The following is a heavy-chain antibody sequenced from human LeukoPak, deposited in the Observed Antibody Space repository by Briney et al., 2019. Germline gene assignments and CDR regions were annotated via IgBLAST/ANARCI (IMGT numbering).Heavy chain of an antibody. CDR2: IYSGGST. CDR3: ARDRYYYDSSGYSPFDY. V-gene: IGHV3-53*01. CDR1: GFTVSSNY. D-gene: IGHD3-22*01. Sequence: PGGSLRLSCAAPGFTVSSNYMSWVRQAPGKGLEWVSVIYSGGSTYYADSVKGRFTISRDNSKNTLYLQMNSLRAEDTAVYYCARDRYYYDSSGYSPFDYWGQGTLVTVSS. J-gene: IGHJ4*02.